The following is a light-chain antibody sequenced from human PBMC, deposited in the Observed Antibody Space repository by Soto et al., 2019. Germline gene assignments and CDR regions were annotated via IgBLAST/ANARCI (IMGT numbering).Light chain of an antibody. CDR3: SSYTSRGTPYV. J-gene: IGLJ1*01. CDR2: DVT. V-gene: IGLV2-14*03. Sequence: QSALTQPASVSGSPGQSITISCTGTSSDVGGYNYVAWYQQHPGRAPKLIIYDVTNRPSGVSDRFSGSKSGNTASLTIIGLQADDEADYHCSSYTSRGTPYVFGTGTKLTVL. CDR1: SSDVGGYNY.